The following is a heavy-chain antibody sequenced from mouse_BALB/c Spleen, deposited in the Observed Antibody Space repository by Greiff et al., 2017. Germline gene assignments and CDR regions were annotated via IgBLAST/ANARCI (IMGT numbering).Heavy chain of an antibody. CDR3: AKGFTTATSLYFDY. Sequence: EVKLMESGPELVKPGASVKVSCKASGYAFTSYNMYWVKQSHGKSLEWIGYIDPYNGGTSYNQKFKGKATLTVDKSSSTAYMHLNSLTSEDSAVYYCAKGFTTATSLYFDYWGQGTTLTVSS. J-gene: IGHJ2*01. D-gene: IGHD1-2*01. CDR2: IDPYNGGT. CDR1: GYAFTSYN. V-gene: IGHV1S135*01.